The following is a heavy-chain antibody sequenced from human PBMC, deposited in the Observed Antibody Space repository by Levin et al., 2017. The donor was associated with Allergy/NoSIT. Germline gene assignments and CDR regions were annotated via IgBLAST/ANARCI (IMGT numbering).Heavy chain of an antibody. Sequence: GASVKVSCKASGGTFSSYTISWVRQAPGQGLEWMGRIIPILGIANYAQKFQGRVTITADKSTSTAYMELSSLRSEDTAVYYCASPRWPLSSSWSDAFDIWGQGTMVTVSS. CDR1: GGTFSSYT. V-gene: IGHV1-69*02. CDR2: IIPILGIA. CDR3: ASPRWPLSSSWSDAFDI. D-gene: IGHD6-13*01. J-gene: IGHJ3*02.